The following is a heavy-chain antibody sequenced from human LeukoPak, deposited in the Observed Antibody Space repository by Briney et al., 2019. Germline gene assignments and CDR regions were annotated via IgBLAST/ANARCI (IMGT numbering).Heavy chain of an antibody. CDR1: GYTFTGYY. Sequence: GASVKVSCKASGYTFTGYYMHWVRQAPGQGLEWMGWINPNSGGTNYAQKFQGRVTMTRDTSISTAYMELSRLRSDDTAVYYRARGTPTVVTPSGFDPWGQGTLVTVSS. CDR3: ARGTPTVVTPSGFDP. D-gene: IGHD4-23*01. J-gene: IGHJ5*02. CDR2: INPNSGGT. V-gene: IGHV1-2*02.